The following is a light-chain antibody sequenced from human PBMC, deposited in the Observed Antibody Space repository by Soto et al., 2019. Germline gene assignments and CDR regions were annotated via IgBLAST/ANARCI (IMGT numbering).Light chain of an antibody. CDR2: GAS. CDR3: QQYNNWPPDRT. Sequence: EIVMTQSPATLSVSPGERATLSCRASQSVGSNLAWYQQKPGQAPRLLIYGASTRTTGIPARSSGSGSGTAFTLTISSLQSEDFAIYFCQQYNNWPPDRTFGQGTKVEIK. CDR1: QSVGSN. V-gene: IGKV3-15*01. J-gene: IGKJ1*01.